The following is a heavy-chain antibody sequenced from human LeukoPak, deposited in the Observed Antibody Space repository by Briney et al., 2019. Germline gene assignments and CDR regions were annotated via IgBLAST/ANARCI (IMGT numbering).Heavy chain of an antibody. Sequence: RGSLRLSCAGSGFTFSSYEMNWVRQAPGKGLEWVSYISSRGDTLYYADSVRGRFTLYRDNAKNSLYLQMNSLRAEDTAVYYCARGYASAWCDYWGQGAVFSVSS. J-gene: IGHJ4*02. CDR3: ARGYASAWCDY. D-gene: IGHD6-19*01. V-gene: IGHV3-48*03. CDR1: GFTFSSYE. CDR2: ISSRGDTL.